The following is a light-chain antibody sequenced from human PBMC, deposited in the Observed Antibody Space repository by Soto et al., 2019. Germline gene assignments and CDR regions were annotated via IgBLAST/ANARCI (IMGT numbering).Light chain of an antibody. CDR2: GTS. CDR3: QKYNTAPYT. J-gene: IGKJ5*01. V-gene: IGKV1-9*01. Sequence: DIQLTQSPSFLSASVGDRVTITCRASQDISNYLAWYQQKPGKAPKVLIYGTSTLQSGVPSRFSGSGSGTHFTLTISSLQPEDAATYYCQKYNTAPYTFGQGTRLEIK. CDR1: QDISNY.